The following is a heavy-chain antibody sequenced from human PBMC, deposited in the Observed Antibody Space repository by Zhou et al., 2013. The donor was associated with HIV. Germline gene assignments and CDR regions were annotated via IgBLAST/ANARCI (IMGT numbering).Heavy chain of an antibody. CDR1: GGSISNYY. D-gene: IGHD2-8*02. J-gene: IGHJ5*02. CDR2: IYSSGTT. Sequence: QVQLQESGPGLVKPSETLSLTCTISGGSISNYYWSWIRQPPGKALEWIGYIYSSGTTNYNPSLKSRVTISVDTSKNQFSLRLSSVTAADAAVYFCARAPSVVVDATWGNWFDPWGQGILVTVSS. V-gene: IGHV4-4*09. CDR3: ARAPSVVVDATWGNWFDP.